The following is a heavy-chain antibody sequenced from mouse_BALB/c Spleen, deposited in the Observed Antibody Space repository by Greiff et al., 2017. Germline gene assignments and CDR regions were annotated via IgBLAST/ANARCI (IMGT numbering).Heavy chain of an antibody. Sequence: EVMLVESGGDLVKPGGSLKLSCAASGFTFSSYGMSWVRQTPDKRLEWVATISSGGSYTYYPDSVKGRFTISRDNAKNTLYLQMSSLKSEDTAMYYCARQGDGYVRKNFDYWGQGTTLTVSS. CDR3: ARQGDGYVRKNFDY. CDR1: GFTFSSYG. J-gene: IGHJ2*01. D-gene: IGHD1-2*01. CDR2: ISSGGSYT. V-gene: IGHV5-6*01.